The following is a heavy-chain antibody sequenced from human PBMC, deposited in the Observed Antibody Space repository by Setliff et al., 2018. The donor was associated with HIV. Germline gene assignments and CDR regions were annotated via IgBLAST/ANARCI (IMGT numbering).Heavy chain of an antibody. J-gene: IGHJ3*02. Sequence: PSETLSLTCTVSGGSISSYYWSWIRQPPGKGLEWIGYIYTSGSTNYNPSLKSRVTISVDTSKNQFSLKLSSLTAADTAVYYCARPMVPSRDDAFDIWGQGTMVTVSS. CDR3: ARPMVPSRDDAFDI. V-gene: IGHV4-4*09. CDR2: IYTSGST. D-gene: IGHD3-10*01. CDR1: GGSISSYY.